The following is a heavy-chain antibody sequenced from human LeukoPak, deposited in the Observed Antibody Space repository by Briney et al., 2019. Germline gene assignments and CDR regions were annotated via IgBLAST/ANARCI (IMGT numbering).Heavy chain of an antibody. J-gene: IGHJ4*02. CDR2: IGTRSNPI. Sequence: GGSLRLSCAASGFSFSDFYMSWIRQAPGMGLEWISYIGTRSNPIYYADSVKGRFTISRDDAKNSLYLQMNSLRDEDTAVYFCAREARGSGRDFDYWGQGILVTLSS. CDR3: AREARGSGRDFDY. V-gene: IGHV3-11*01. CDR1: GFSFSDFY. D-gene: IGHD1-26*01.